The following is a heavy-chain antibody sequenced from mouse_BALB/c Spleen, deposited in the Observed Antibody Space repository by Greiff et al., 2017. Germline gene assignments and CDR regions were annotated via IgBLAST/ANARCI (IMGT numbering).Heavy chain of an antibody. CDR3: TREATVVDNFDY. CDR2: IYPSDSYT. J-gene: IGHJ2*01. V-gene: IGHV1-69*02. D-gene: IGHD1-1*01. CDR1: GYSFTSYW. Sequence: QVQLQQPGAELVRPGASVKLSCKASGYSFTSYWMNWVKQRPGQGLEWIGNIYPSDSYTNYNQKFKDKATLTVDKSSSTAYMQLSSPTSEDSAVYYCTREATVVDNFDYWGQGTTLTVSS.